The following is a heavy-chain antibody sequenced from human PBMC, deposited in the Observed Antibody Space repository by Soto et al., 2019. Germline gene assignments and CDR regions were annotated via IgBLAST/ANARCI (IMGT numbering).Heavy chain of an antibody. D-gene: IGHD3-3*01. CDR2: IYPGDSDT. J-gene: IGHJ6*02. V-gene: IGHV5-51*01. Sequence: PGESLKISCKGSEYSFSTYWIAWVRQMPGKGLEWMGIIYPGDSDTRYSPSLQGQVTISADKSISTAHQQWSSLKASDTAMYYCARQRRHYDSWSNTYYYYGLDVWGQGTTVTVSS. CDR1: EYSFSTYW. CDR3: ARQRRHYDSWSNTYYYYGLDV.